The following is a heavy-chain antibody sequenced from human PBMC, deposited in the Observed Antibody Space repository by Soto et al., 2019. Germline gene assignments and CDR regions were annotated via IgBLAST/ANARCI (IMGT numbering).Heavy chain of an antibody. CDR3: ARVNMKMGTTGTRWFDP. V-gene: IGHV3-21*01. CDR1: GFTFSSYS. D-gene: IGHD1-1*01. CDR2: ISSSSSYI. J-gene: IGHJ5*02. Sequence: GGSLRLSCAASGFTFSSYSMNWVRQAPGKGLEWVSSISSSSSYIYYADSVKGRFTISRDNAKNSLYLQMNSLRAEDTAVYYCARVNMKMGTTGTRWFDPWGQGTLVTVSS.